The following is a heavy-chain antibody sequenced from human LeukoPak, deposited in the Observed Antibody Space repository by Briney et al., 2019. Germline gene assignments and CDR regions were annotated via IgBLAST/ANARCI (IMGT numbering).Heavy chain of an antibody. V-gene: IGHV3-7*01. J-gene: IGHJ4*02. D-gene: IGHD2-15*01. CDR1: GFIFSSYW. CDR3: ARFSRSAESY. Sequence: PGGSLRLSCTTSGFIFSSYWMSWVRQAPGKGLEWVANIRPDGSEKQYVDSMKGRFTISRDNAQNSVYLHMNSLTAEDTAMYYCARFSRSAESYWGQGTLVTVSS. CDR2: IRPDGSEK.